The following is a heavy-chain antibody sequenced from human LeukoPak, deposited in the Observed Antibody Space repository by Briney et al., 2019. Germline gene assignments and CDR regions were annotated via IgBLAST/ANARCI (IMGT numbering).Heavy chain of an antibody. J-gene: IGHJ6*04. CDR3: SGQVSYYYGMDV. V-gene: IGHV4-61*01. CDR2: IYYSGST. CDR1: GGSVSSGSYY. Sequence: PSETLSLTCTVSGGSVSSGSYYWSWIRQPPGKGLEWTGYIYYSGSTNYNPSLKSRVTISVDTSKNQFSLKLSSVTAADTAVYYCSGQVSYYYGMDVWGKGTTVTVSS.